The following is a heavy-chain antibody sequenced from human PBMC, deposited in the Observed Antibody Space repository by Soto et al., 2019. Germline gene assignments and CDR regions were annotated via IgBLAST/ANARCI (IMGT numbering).Heavy chain of an antibody. V-gene: IGHV3-23*01. J-gene: IGHJ6*02. CDR3: AKATLPTPYYYGMDV. Sequence: EVQLLESGGGLVQPGGSLRLSCAASGFTFSSYAMSWVRQAPGKGLEWVSAISGSGGSTYYADSVKGRFTISRDNSKNTLYLQMNSLRAEDTAVDYCAKATLPTPYYYGMDVWGQGTTVTVSS. CDR1: GFTFSSYA. CDR2: ISGSGGST.